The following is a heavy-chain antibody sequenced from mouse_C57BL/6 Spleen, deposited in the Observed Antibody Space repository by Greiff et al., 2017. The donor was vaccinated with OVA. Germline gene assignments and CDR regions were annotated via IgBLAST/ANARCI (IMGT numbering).Heavy chain of an antibody. CDR2: ISDGGSYT. D-gene: IGHD1-1*01. CDR1: GFTFSSYA. J-gene: IGHJ2*01. Sequence: EVQVVESGGGLVKPGGSLKLSCAASGFTFSSYAMSWVRQTPEKRLEWVATISDGGSYTYYPDNVKGRFTISRDNAKNNLYLQMSHLKSEDTAMYYCARDEPYGSSFYYFDYWGQGTTLTVSS. CDR3: ARDEPYGSSFYYFDY. V-gene: IGHV5-4*01.